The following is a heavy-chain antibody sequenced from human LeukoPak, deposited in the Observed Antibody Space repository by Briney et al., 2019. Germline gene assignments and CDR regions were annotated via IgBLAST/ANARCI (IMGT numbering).Heavy chain of an antibody. D-gene: IGHD3-10*01. CDR3: TRDRSWFGELYSNWFDP. CDR1: GFTFGDYA. Sequence: PGRSLRLSCTASGFTFGDYAMSWFRQAPGKGLEWVGFIRSKAYGGTTEYAASVKGRFTISRDDSKSIAYLQINSLKTEDTAVYYCTRDRSWFGELYSNWFDPWGQGTLVTVSS. V-gene: IGHV3-49*03. CDR2: IRSKAYGGTT. J-gene: IGHJ5*02.